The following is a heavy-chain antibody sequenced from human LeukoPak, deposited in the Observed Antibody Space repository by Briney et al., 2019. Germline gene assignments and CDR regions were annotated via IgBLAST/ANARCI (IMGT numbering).Heavy chain of an antibody. Sequence: PGGSLRLSCAASGFTFSSYSMNWVRQAPGKGLEWVSSISSSSSYIYYADSVKGRFTISRDNAKNSLYLQMNSLRAEDTAVYYCAREAPTVTTVWYFDLWGRGTLVTVSS. D-gene: IGHD4-17*01. V-gene: IGHV3-21*01. CDR2: ISSSSSYI. J-gene: IGHJ2*01. CDR1: GFTFSSYS. CDR3: AREAPTVTTVWYFDL.